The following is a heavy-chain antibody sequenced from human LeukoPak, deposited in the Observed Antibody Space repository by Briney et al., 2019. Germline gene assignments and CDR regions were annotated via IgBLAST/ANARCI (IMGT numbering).Heavy chain of an antibody. CDR1: GYTFTNYG. J-gene: IGHJ4*02. Sequence: ASVKVSCKTSGYTFTNYGISWVRQAPGQGLEWMGWISAYNGNTNYAQKLQGRATMTTDTSTSTVYMELRSLRSDDTAVYFCARDWSEWELLKLVDYWGQGTLVTVSS. CDR2: ISAYNGNT. V-gene: IGHV1-18*01. D-gene: IGHD1-26*01. CDR3: ARDWSEWELLKLVDY.